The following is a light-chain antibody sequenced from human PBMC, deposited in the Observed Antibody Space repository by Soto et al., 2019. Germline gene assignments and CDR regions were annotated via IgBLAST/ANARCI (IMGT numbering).Light chain of an antibody. V-gene: IGKV3-20*01. CDR3: QQYGSSPPIT. J-gene: IGKJ5*01. Sequence: EIVLTQSPGTLSLSPGERATLSCRASQSVSSNYLAWYQQKPGQAPRLLIYGASSRATSIPARFSGSGSWTDFTLTISRLEPEEFSVYYCQQYGSSPPITFGQGTRVEIK. CDR2: GAS. CDR1: QSVSSNY.